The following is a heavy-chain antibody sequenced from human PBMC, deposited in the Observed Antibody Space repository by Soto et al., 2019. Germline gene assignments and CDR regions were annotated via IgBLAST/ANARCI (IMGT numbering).Heavy chain of an antibody. CDR3: ARDNGRPPVVVAASRALGV. CDR2: ISSSSSYI. CDR1: GFTFSSYS. V-gene: IGHV3-21*01. D-gene: IGHD2-15*01. J-gene: IGHJ6*04. Sequence: GGSLRLSCAASGFTFSSYSMNWVRQAPGKGLEWVSSISSSSSYIYYADSVKGRFTISRDNAKNSLYLQMNSLRAEDTAVYYCARDNGRPPVVVAASRALGVWGKGTTVTVSS.